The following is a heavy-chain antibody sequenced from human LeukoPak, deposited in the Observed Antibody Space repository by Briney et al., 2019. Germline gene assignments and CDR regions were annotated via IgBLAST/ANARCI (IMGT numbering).Heavy chain of an antibody. CDR3: ARDESYYDSSGYPT. J-gene: IGHJ4*02. CDR1: GGSISSSSYY. CDR2: IYYSGST. D-gene: IGHD3-22*01. V-gene: IGHV4-39*07. Sequence: IPSETPSLTCTVSGGSISSSSYYWGWIRQPPGKGLEWIGSIYYSGSTYYNPSLKSRVTISVDTSKNQFSLKLSSVTAADTAVYYCARDESYYDSSGYPTRGQGTLVTVSS.